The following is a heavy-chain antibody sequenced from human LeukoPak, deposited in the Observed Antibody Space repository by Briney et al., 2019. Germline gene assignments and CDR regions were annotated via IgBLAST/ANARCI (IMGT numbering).Heavy chain of an antibody. V-gene: IGHV3-7*03. J-gene: IGHJ6*04. CDR3: ARGSLWSRGYYYGMDV. D-gene: IGHD3-10*01. CDR2: IKQDGSEK. CDR1: GFTFSSYW. Sequence: GGSLRLSCAASGFTFSSYWMSWVRQAPGKGLEGVANIKQDGSEKYYVDSVKGRFTISRDNAKNSLYLQMNSLRAEDTAVYYCARGSLWSRGYYYGMDVWGKGTTVTVSS.